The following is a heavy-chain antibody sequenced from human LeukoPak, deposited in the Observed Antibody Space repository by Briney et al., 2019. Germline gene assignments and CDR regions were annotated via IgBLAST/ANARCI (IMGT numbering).Heavy chain of an antibody. CDR3: ARVGDYGDYYYYGMDG. J-gene: IGHJ6*02. CDR1: GGSLSSYY. D-gene: IGHD4-17*01. Sequence: PSETLSLTCTVSGGSLSSYYWSWIRQPPGKGMEWIGYIYYSGSTNYNPSLKSRVTISVDTSKSQFSLKLSTVTAADTAVYYCARVGDYGDYYYYGMDGWGQGTTVTVSS. V-gene: IGHV4-59*01. CDR2: IYYSGST.